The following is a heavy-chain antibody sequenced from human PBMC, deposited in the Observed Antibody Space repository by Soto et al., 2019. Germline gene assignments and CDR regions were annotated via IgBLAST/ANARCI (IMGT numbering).Heavy chain of an antibody. CDR3: ARVHTYYYYSGSFDY. CDR2: INPNNGDT. J-gene: IGHJ4*02. D-gene: IGHD2-15*01. Sequence: VASVKVSCKASGYTFTGYYLHWVRQAPGQGLEWMGWINPNNGDTNYAQNFQGRVTMTRDTSISTAYMELSGLRSDDTAVYYCARVHTYYYYSGSFDYWGQGTLVTVSS. V-gene: IGHV1-2*02. CDR1: GYTFTGYY.